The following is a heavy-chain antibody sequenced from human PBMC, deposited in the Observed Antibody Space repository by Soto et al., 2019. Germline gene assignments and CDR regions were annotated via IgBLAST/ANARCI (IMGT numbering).Heavy chain of an antibody. CDR1: GGTFSSYS. V-gene: IGHV1-69*13. D-gene: IGHD3-22*01. CDR3: AREPGEGYYYDSSGFPV. CDR2: IIPIFGTA. Sequence: VKVSCKASGGTFSSYSISWVRQATGQGLEWMGGIIPIFGTANYAQKFQGRVTITADESTSTAYMELSSLRSEDTAVYYCAREPGEGYYYDSSGFPVWGQGSTVIVSS. J-gene: IGHJ6*02.